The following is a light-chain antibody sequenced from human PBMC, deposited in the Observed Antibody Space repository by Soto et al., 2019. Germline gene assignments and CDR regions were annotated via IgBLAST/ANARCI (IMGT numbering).Light chain of an antibody. CDR2: GAS. V-gene: IGKV3-20*01. Sequence: EIVLTQSPGTLSLSPGERATLSCRASQSVSSSYLAWYQQKPGQAPRLLTYGASSRATGIPDRFSGSGSGTDFTLTISRLEPEDFAVYYCQQYGSSPLGTFGQGTKVEIK. J-gene: IGKJ1*01. CDR3: QQYGSSPLGT. CDR1: QSVSSSY.